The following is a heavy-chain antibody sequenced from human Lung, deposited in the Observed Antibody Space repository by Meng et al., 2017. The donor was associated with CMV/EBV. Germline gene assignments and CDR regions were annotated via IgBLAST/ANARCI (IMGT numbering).Heavy chain of an antibody. CDR3: ERFGGAPVGSTPPDY. CDR2: INPSSGVT. D-gene: IGHD1-26*01. CDR1: GYTFSAYQ. J-gene: IGHJ4*02. V-gene: IGHV1-2*02. Sequence: ASXXVSXRTSGYTFSAYQMHWIRQAPGHGLEWMGWINPSSGVTRSAPKYQGRVTMTSDRYSTAYLELTSLTSDDTAFYYCERFGGAPVGSTPPDYWCQGTLVTVSS.